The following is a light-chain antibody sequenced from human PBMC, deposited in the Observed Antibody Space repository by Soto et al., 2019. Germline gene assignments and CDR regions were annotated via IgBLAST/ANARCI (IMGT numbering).Light chain of an antibody. CDR3: QQFASSPRT. V-gene: IGKV3-20*01. J-gene: IGKJ1*01. CDR2: GAS. Sequence: EIVLTQSPGTLSLSPGEGATLSCRASQSVSSSYLAWYQQRPGQAPRLLMNGASSRATGIPDRFSGRGSGTDFTLTISRLEPEDFAVYYGQQFASSPRTFGQGTKVDIK. CDR1: QSVSSSY.